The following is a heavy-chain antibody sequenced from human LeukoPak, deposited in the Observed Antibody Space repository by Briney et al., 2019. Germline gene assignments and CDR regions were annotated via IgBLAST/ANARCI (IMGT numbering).Heavy chain of an antibody. Sequence: GGSLRLSCAASGFTFSSYWMHWVRQAPGKGLEWVSTISASGGSTFYADSVKGRFTISRDNSKNTLYLQMNSLRAEDTAVYYCAKTQYSSSSPADYWGQGTLVTVSS. CDR3: AKTQYSSSSPADY. V-gene: IGHV3-23*01. CDR2: ISASGGST. D-gene: IGHD6-6*01. J-gene: IGHJ4*02. CDR1: GFTFSSYW.